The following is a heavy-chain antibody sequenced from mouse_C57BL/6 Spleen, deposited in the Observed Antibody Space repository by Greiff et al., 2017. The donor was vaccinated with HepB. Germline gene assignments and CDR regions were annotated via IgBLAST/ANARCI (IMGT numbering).Heavy chain of an antibody. D-gene: IGHD3-2*02. V-gene: IGHV1-82*01. CDR1: GYAFSSSW. CDR2: IYPGDGDT. Sequence: VQLQQSGPELVKPGASVKISCKASGYAFSSSWMNWVKQRPGKGLEWIGRIYPGDGDTNYNGKFKGKATLTADKSSSTAYMQLSSLTSEDAAVYFCARPDSSGYDYWGQSTTLTVSS. CDR3: ARPDSSGYDY. J-gene: IGHJ2*01.